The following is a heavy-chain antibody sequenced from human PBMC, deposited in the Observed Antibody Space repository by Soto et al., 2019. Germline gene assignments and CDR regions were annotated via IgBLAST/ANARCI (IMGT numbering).Heavy chain of an antibody. CDR1: GGSISSGYYY. CDR2: IYYSGSS. D-gene: IGHD5-18*01. V-gene: IGHV4-30-4*01. Sequence: QVQLQESGPGLVKPSQTLSLTCTVSGGSISSGYYYWSWIRQPPGKGLEWLGYIYYSGSSYYNPSLKSRSTLSVDTSKNQFSLNLSSVTAADTAVYYCARDRERGYSYGYFDYWGQGTLVTVSS. CDR3: ARDRERGYSYGYFDY. J-gene: IGHJ4*02.